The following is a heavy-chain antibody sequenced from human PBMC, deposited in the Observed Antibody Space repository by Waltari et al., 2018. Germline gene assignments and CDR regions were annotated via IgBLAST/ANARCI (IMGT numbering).Heavy chain of an antibody. CDR1: GGSISSYY. CDR2: IYTSGST. D-gene: IGHD6-13*01. Sequence: QVQLQESGPGLVKPSETLSLTCTVSGGSISSYYWSWIRQPAGKGLEWIGRIYTSGSTNYNPSLKSRVTMSVDTSKNQFSLKLSSVTAADTAVYYCARVALAAAGTLRFAFDIWGQGTMVTVSS. V-gene: IGHV4-4*07. CDR3: ARVALAAAGTLRFAFDI. J-gene: IGHJ3*02.